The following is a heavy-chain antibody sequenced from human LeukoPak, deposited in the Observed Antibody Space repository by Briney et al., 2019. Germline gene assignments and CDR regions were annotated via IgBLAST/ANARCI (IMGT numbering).Heavy chain of an antibody. V-gene: IGHV3-30-3*01. CDR1: GFTFSSYA. CDR3: ARVSERAFDI. J-gene: IGHJ3*02. D-gene: IGHD1-26*01. Sequence: SXRLSCAASGFTFSSYAMHWVRQAPGKGLEWVAVISYDGSNKYYADSVKGRFTISRDNSKNTLYLQMNSLRAEDTAVYYCARVSERAFDIWGQGTMVTVSS. CDR2: ISYDGSNK.